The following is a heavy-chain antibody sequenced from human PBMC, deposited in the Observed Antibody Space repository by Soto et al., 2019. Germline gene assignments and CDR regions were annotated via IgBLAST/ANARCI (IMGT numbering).Heavy chain of an antibody. V-gene: IGHV2-5*02. CDR3: AHSDSRRFLDS. Sequence: GLDLEWLAVIYWDDAKRYSPSLKNRLTITKDTSKNQVVLTLTTMDPVDTATYYCAHSDSRRFLDSWGQGTLVTVSS. J-gene: IGHJ4*02. D-gene: IGHD3-16*01. CDR2: IYWDDAK.